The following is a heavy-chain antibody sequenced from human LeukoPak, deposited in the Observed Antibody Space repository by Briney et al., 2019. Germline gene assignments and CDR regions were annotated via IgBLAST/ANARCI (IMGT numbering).Heavy chain of an antibody. J-gene: IGHJ4*02. CDR2: VYYSGST. V-gene: IGHV4-59*01. Sequence: SETLSLTCTVSGGSISSYYWSWIRQPPGKGLEWIGYVYYSGSTNYNPSLKSRVTISIDTSKNQFSLRLSSVTAADTAVYYCARERRDGYKVYFDYWGQGTLVTVSS. D-gene: IGHD5-24*01. CDR1: GGSISSYY. CDR3: ARERRDGYKVYFDY.